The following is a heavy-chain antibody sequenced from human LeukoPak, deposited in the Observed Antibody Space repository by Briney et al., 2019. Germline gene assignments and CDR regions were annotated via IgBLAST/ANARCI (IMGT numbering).Heavy chain of an antibody. Sequence: GGSLRPSCAASGFTFSSYEMNWVRQAPGKGLEWVSYISSSGSTIYYADSVKGRFTISRDNAKNSLYLQMNSLRAEDTAVYYCGRDLPTVTSIDYWGQGTLVTVSS. CDR3: GRDLPTVTSIDY. V-gene: IGHV3-48*03. J-gene: IGHJ4*02. D-gene: IGHD4-17*01. CDR1: GFTFSSYE. CDR2: ISSSGSTI.